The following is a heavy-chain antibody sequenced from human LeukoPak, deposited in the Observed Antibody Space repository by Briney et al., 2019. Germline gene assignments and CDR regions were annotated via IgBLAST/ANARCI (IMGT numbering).Heavy chain of an antibody. CDR2: IYYSGST. D-gene: IGHD2-15*01. Sequence: SETPSLTCTVSGGSISSYYWSWIRQPPGKGLEWIGYIYYSGSTNYNPSLKSRVTISVDTSKNHFSLTLSSVTAADTAVYYCARVGGGSHYRHLDYWGQGILVTVSS. V-gene: IGHV4-59*01. CDR3: ARVGGGSHYRHLDY. CDR1: GGSISSYY. J-gene: IGHJ4*02.